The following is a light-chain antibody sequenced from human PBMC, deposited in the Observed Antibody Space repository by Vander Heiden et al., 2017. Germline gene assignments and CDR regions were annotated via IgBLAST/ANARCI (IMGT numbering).Light chain of an antibody. V-gene: IGKV1-5*01. J-gene: IGKJ2*01. Sequence: DIQVTQSPSTLSASVGDTVTITCRASENIVRWLACYQQKPGKAPKLLIYDASSLERGVPSRFSGSGFGTEFTLTISSLEPDDFATYYCQQYNGYFKTFGQGTKLEIK. CDR3: QQYNGYFKT. CDR2: DAS. CDR1: ENIVRW.